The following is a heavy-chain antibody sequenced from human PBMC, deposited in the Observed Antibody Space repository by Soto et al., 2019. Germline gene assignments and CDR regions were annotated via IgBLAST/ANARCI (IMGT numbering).Heavy chain of an antibody. D-gene: IGHD2-15*01. J-gene: IGHJ1*01. V-gene: IGHV1-18*04. CDR3: ARDTGATYCSGGICYSRYFQH. Sequence: ASVKVSCKASGYTFTSYGISWVRQAPGQGLEWMGWLSAYNGNTNYAQKLQGRVTMTTDTSTSTAYMELRSLRSDDTAVYDCARDTGATYCSGGICYSRYFQHWGQGTLVTV. CDR1: GYTFTSYG. CDR2: LSAYNGNT.